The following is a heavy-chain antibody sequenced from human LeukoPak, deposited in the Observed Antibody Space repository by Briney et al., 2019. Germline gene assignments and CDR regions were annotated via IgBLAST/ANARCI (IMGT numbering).Heavy chain of an antibody. D-gene: IGHD3-10*02. CDR1: GFTFSSYE. Sequence: PGGSLRLSCAASGFTFSSYEMNWVRQAPGKGLDWVSYISSSGSTIYYADSVKGRFTISRDNAKNSLYLQMNSLGAENTAVYYCAELGITMIGGVWGKGTTVTISS. V-gene: IGHV3-48*03. CDR2: ISSSGSTI. J-gene: IGHJ6*04. CDR3: AELGITMIGGV.